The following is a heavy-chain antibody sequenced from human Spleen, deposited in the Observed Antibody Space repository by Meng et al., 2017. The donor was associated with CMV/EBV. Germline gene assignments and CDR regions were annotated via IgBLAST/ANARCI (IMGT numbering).Heavy chain of an antibody. J-gene: IGHJ4*02. CDR1: GFTFTEYA. Sequence: SLKISCAASGFTFTEYAMHWVRQTPGKGLEWVAGISWNSGNIGYADSVKGRFTISRDNVKKSLYLEMNSLRTEDTALYYCTKDRSFRGFDYWGQGILVTVS. V-gene: IGHV3-9*01. CDR2: ISWNSGNI. CDR3: TKDRSFRGFDY.